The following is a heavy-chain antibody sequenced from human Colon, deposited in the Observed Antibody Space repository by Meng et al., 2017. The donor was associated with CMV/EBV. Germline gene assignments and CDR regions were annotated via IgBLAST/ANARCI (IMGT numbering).Heavy chain of an antibody. CDR2: IKGDGTEE. Sequence: GGPLRLSCEASGFNFGNFWMNWVRQAPGKGLEWVANIKGDGTEEYYVDSVKGRFTISRDNAKNSLYLQMNSLRVEDTALYYCRTGHYDRAWGHGTLVTVSS. V-gene: IGHV3-7*01. J-gene: IGHJ5*01. D-gene: IGHD3-16*01. CDR1: GFNFGNFW. CDR3: RTGHYDRA.